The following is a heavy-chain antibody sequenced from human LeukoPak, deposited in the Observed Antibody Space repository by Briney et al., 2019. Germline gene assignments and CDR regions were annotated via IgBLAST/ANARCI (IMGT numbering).Heavy chain of an antibody. D-gene: IGHD5-24*01. J-gene: IGHJ4*02. CDR2: INSDGSST. CDR3: ARDPRWHGYNYYFDY. CDR1: GFTFSSYW. Sequence: GGSLRLSCAASGFTFSSYWMHWVRQAPGKGLVWVSRINSDGSSTSYADSVKGRFTISRDNAKNTRYLQMNNLRAEDTAVYYCARDPRWHGYNYYFDYWGQGTLVTVSS. V-gene: IGHV3-74*01.